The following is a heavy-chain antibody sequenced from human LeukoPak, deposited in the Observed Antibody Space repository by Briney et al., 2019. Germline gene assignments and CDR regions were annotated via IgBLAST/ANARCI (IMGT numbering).Heavy chain of an antibody. D-gene: IGHD3-10*01. J-gene: IGHJ4*02. CDR1: GFTFSSYA. CDR2: ISGSGGST. CDR3: AKDRDKLGYAVGSGSLDY. V-gene: IGHV3-23*01. Sequence: GGSLRLSCAASGFTFSSYAMSWVRQAPGKGLEWVSAISGSGGSTYYADSVKGRFTISRDNSKNTLYLQMNSLRAEDTAVYYCAKDRDKLGYAVGSGSLDYWGQGTLVTVSS.